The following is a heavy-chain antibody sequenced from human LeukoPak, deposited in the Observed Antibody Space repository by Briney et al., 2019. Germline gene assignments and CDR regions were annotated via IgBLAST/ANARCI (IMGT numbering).Heavy chain of an antibody. Sequence: TLSLTCTVSGGSISSGGYYWSWIRQPPGKGLEWIGYIYHSGSTYYNPSLKSRVTISVDRSKNQFSLKLSSVTAADTAVYYCARTYSSSWALGTDAHFDYWGQGTLVTVSS. V-gene: IGHV4-30-2*01. J-gene: IGHJ4*02. CDR2: IYHSGST. CDR3: ARTYSSSWALGTDAHFDY. CDR1: GGSISSGGYY. D-gene: IGHD6-13*01.